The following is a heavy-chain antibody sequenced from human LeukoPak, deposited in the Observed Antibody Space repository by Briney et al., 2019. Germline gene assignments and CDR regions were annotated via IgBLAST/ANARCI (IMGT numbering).Heavy chain of an antibody. J-gene: IGHJ4*02. CDR1: GFTFSSYA. D-gene: IGHD5-18*01. Sequence: GGSLRLSCAASGFTFSSYAMSWVRQAPGKGLEWVSAISGSGGSTYYADSVKGRFTISRDNSKNTLYLQMNSLRAEDTAVYYCAKDGYSYGYIKHPPSYFDYWGQGTLVTVSS. CDR2: ISGSGGST. CDR3: AKDGYSYGYIKHPPSYFDY. V-gene: IGHV3-23*01.